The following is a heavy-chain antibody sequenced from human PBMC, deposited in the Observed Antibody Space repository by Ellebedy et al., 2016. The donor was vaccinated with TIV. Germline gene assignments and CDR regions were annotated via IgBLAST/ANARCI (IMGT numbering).Heavy chain of an antibody. V-gene: IGHV4-34*01. Sequence: GSLRLXCAVYGGSFSGYYWSWIRQPPGKGLEWIGEINHSGSTNYNPSLKSRVTISVDTSKNQFSLKLSSVTAADTAVYYCARWSTVTRGFDYWGQGTLVTVSS. CDR2: INHSGST. J-gene: IGHJ4*02. CDR1: GGSFSGYY. CDR3: ARWSTVTRGFDY. D-gene: IGHD4-17*01.